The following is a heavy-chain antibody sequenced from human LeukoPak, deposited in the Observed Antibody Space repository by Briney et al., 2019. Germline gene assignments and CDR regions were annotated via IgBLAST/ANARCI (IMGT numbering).Heavy chain of an antibody. J-gene: IGHJ3*02. CDR3: ARDAATMIVVVIHHDAFDI. D-gene: IGHD3-22*01. Sequence: ASVKVSCRASGYTFTSYYMHWVRQAPGQGLEWMGWINPNSGGTNYAQKFQGRVTMTRDTSISTAYMELSRLRSDDTAVYYCARDAATMIVVVIHHDAFDIWGQGTMVTVSS. CDR1: GYTFTSYY. V-gene: IGHV1-2*02. CDR2: INPNSGGT.